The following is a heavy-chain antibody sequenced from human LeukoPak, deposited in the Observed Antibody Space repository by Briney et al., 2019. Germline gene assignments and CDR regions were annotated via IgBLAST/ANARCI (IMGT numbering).Heavy chain of an antibody. CDR3: AKDMRRWFPGHDAFDI. D-gene: IGHD4-23*01. CDR2: ISWNSGSI. Sequence: GRSLRLSCAASGFTFDDYAMHWVRQAPGKGLEWVSGISWNSGSIGYADSVKGRFTISRDNAKNSLYLQMNSLRAEDTALYYCAKDMRRWFPGHDAFDIWGRGTMVTVSS. J-gene: IGHJ3*02. V-gene: IGHV3-9*01. CDR1: GFTFDDYA.